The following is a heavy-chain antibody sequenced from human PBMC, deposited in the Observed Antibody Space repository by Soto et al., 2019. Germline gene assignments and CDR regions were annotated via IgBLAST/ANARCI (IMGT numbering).Heavy chain of an antibody. V-gene: IGHV1-69*01. CDR1: GGSLTGYT. CDR3: ARASIGRITGSTLAYYYYYVLDV. J-gene: IGHJ6*02. CDR2: LIPIFDTT. D-gene: IGHD1-7*01. Sequence: QVQLVQSGAEVKRSGSSVKVSCKASGGSLTGYTITWVRQAPGQGLEWVGGLIPIFDTTNHAQQLQGRVTLSADDSTSTAYMELTSLRSEDTAVYYCARASIGRITGSTLAYYYYYVLDVWGQGTLVTVSS.